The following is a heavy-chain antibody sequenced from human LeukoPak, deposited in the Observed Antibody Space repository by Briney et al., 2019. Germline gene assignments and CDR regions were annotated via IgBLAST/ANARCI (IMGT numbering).Heavy chain of an antibody. J-gene: IGHJ4*02. CDR3: AKDIAARCASPDY. Sequence: GGSLRLSCAASGFTFDDYAMHWVRQAPGKGLEWVSGISWNSGSIGYADSVKGRFTISRDNAKNSLYLQMNSLRAEDTALYHCAKDIAARCASPDYWGQGTLVTVSS. CDR1: GFTFDDYA. V-gene: IGHV3-9*01. CDR2: ISWNSGSI. D-gene: IGHD6-6*01.